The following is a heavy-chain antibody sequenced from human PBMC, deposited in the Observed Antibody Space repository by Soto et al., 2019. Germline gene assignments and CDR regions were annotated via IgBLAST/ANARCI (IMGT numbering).Heavy chain of an antibody. CDR2: IYYSGST. CDR3: ARDRYPTYYYYGMDV. Sequence: SETLSLTCTVSGGSISSYYWSWVRQPPGKGLEWIGYIYYSGSTNYNPSLKSRVTISVDTSKNQFSLKLSSVTAADTAVYYCARDRYPTYYYYGMDVWGQGTTVTVSS. D-gene: IGHD1-20*01. J-gene: IGHJ6*02. CDR1: GGSISSYY. V-gene: IGHV4-59*01.